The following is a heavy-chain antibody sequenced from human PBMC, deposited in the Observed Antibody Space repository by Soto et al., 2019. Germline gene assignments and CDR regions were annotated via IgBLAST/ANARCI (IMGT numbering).Heavy chain of an antibody. CDR3: VRENWNYDYYYGMDV. CDR2: ISAYNDNT. J-gene: IGHJ6*02. Sequence: GASVKVSCKASGYAFTSYGISWVRQAPGQGLEWMGWISAYNDNTNYAQKLQDRVTMTTDTPTSTAYMELRSLRSDDTAVYYCVRENWNYDYYYGMDVWGQGTTVTVSS. V-gene: IGHV1-18*04. D-gene: IGHD1-1*01. CDR1: GYAFTSYG.